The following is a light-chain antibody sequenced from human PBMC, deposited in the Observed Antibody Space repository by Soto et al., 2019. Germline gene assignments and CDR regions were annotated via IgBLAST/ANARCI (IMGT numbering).Light chain of an antibody. CDR3: QQSSTTPWT. J-gene: IGKJ1*01. CDR2: LTS. CDR1: QSISTY. Sequence: DIQMTQSPSSLSASVGDRVTITCRASQSISTYLNWFQQKPGRAPKLLIYLTSTLQSGVPSRFSGSGSGTDFTLTISSLQPEDFATYYCQQSSTTPWTFGQGPKVDVK. V-gene: IGKV1-39*01.